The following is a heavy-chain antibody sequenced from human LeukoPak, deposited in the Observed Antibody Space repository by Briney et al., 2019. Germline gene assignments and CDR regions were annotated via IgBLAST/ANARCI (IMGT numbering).Heavy chain of an antibody. CDR3: AKGPEGATY. CDR2: ISYDGSNK. Sequence: GRSLRLSCAASGFTFSSYGMHWVRQAPGKGLEWVAVISYDGSNKYYADSVKGRFTISRDNSKNTLYLQMNSLRAEDTAVYYCAKGPEGATYWGQGTLVTVSS. D-gene: IGHD1-26*01. V-gene: IGHV3-30*18. CDR1: GFTFSSYG. J-gene: IGHJ4*02.